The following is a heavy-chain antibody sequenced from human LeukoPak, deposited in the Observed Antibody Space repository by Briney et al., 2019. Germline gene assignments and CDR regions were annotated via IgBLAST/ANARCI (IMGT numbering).Heavy chain of an antibody. CDR2: IYYSGST. CDR3: AREGIAAAGITY. CDR1: GGSISSSYYY. Sequence: SETLSLTCTVSGGSISSSYYYWGWIRQPPGKGLEWIGSIYYSGSTYYNPSLKSRVTISVDTSKNQFSLKLSSVTAADTAVYYCAREGIAAAGITYWGQGTLVTVSS. D-gene: IGHD6-13*01. V-gene: IGHV4-39*07. J-gene: IGHJ4*02.